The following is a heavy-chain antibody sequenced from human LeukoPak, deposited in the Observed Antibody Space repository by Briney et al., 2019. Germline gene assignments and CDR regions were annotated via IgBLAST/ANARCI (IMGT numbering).Heavy chain of an antibody. CDR2: ISGSGGNT. D-gene: IGHD3-10*01. CDR1: GFTFSSNV. J-gene: IGHJ4*02. Sequence: GGSLRLSCAASGFTFSSNVMSWVRQAPGKGLEWVSAISGSGGNTFYADSVKGRFAISRDNSKNTLCLQMNSLRAEDTAVYYCAKHSGSYGRPLDYWGQGTLVTVSS. CDR3: AKHSGSYGRPLDY. V-gene: IGHV3-23*01.